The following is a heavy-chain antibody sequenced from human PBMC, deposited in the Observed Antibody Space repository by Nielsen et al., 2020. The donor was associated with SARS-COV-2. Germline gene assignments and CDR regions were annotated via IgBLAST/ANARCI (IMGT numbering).Heavy chain of an antibody. Sequence: KVSCKASGYSFTNYWIGWVRQMPGKGLEWMGVISHGDSGTRYSPAFQGQVTISADQSITTAYLQWSSLKASDTAIYYCARQGRFCSRTTCSRNYFDSWGQGTLVTVSS. CDR2: ISHGDSGT. V-gene: IGHV5-51*01. D-gene: IGHD2-2*01. CDR3: ARQGRFCSRTTCSRNYFDS. CDR1: GYSFTNYW. J-gene: IGHJ4*02.